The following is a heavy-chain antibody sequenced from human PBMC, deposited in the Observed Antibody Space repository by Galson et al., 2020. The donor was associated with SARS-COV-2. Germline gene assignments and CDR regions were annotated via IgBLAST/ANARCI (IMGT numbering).Heavy chain of an antibody. J-gene: IGHJ4*02. CDR2: IVVGSGKT. CDR3: ARLMTFNGAVDY. Sequence: SVKVSCKTSGFTFTSSAVQWVRQARGQRLEWIGWIVVGSGKTNYAQKFQERVTITRDMSTSTAYMELSSLRYEDTAMYYCARLMTFNGAVDYWGQGTLVTVSS. CDR1: GFTFTSSA. V-gene: IGHV1-58*01. D-gene: IGHD1-26*01.